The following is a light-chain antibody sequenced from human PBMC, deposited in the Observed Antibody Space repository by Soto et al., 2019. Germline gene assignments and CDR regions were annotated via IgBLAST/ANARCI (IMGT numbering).Light chain of an antibody. CDR2: AAS. Sequence: DIPMTQSPSSVSSSVGYRVTITCRASQSISSYLNWYQQKPGKAPKLLIYAASSLQSGVPSRFSGSGSGTDFTLTISSLQPEDFATYYCQQSYSTPRTFGQGTKVDIK. CDR3: QQSYSTPRT. V-gene: IGKV1-39*01. CDR1: QSISSY. J-gene: IGKJ1*01.